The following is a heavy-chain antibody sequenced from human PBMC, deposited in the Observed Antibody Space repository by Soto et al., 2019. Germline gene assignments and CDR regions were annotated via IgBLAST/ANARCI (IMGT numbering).Heavy chain of an antibody. CDR2: IHYSGST. CDR3: ARVCGGACHYGMDV. D-gene: IGHD2-21*02. CDR1: GGSISSGGYY. Sequence: QVQLQESGPGLVKPSQTLSLTCTVSGGSISSGGYYWSWIRQHPGKGLEWIGYIHYSGSTYFNPSLHRRVTIPVDPSKNRSALTLSSVTAADTAVYYCARVCGGACHYGMDVWGQGTTVTVSS. J-gene: IGHJ6*02. V-gene: IGHV4-31*03.